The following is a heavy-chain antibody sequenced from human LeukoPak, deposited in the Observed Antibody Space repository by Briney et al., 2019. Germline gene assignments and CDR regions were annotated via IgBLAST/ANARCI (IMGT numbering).Heavy chain of an antibody. CDR2: IYYSGST. Sequence: SETLSLTCTVSGGSISSYYWSWIRQPPGKGLEWIGYIYYSGSTNYNPSLKSRVTISVDTSKNQFSLKLSSVTAADTAVYYCATHTTEFWSGYYYHWGQGTLVTVSS. J-gene: IGHJ5*02. D-gene: IGHD3-3*01. V-gene: IGHV4-59*01. CDR1: GGSISSYY. CDR3: ATHTTEFWSGYYYH.